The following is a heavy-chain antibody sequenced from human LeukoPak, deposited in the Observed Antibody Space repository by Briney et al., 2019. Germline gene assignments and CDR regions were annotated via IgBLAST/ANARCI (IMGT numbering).Heavy chain of an antibody. CDR2: ISGDGSAT. CDR1: GFTFSSSW. J-gene: IGHJ4*02. V-gene: IGHV3-23*01. CDR3: AKDNSYSGSVY. D-gene: IGHD1-26*01. Sequence: GGSLRLSCAASGFTFSSSWMSWVRQAPGKGLEWVSVISGDGSATYYADSVKGRFTISRDNSKNTLYLQMDSLRAGDTAVYYCAKDNSYSGSVYWGQGTLVTVSS.